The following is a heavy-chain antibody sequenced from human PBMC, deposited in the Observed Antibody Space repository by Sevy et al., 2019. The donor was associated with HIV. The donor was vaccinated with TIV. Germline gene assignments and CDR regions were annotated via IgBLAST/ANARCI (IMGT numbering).Heavy chain of an antibody. J-gene: IGHJ6*02. V-gene: IGHV1-69*13. Sequence: ASVKVSCKASGGTFSSYAISWVRQAPGQGLEWMGGIIPIFGTANYAQKFQGRVTITADESTSTAYMELSSLRAEDTAVYYCARGSAGIHYYDGMDVWGQGTTVTVSS. CDR1: GGTFSSYA. CDR2: IIPIFGTA. D-gene: IGHD6-13*01. CDR3: ARGSAGIHYYDGMDV.